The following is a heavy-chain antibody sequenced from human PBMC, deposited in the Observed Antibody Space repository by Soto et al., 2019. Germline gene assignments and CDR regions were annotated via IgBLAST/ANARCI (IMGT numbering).Heavy chain of an antibody. CDR1: GFTLSRYG. CDR2: ISFEGSTQ. V-gene: IGHV3-30*05. Sequence: QVQLVESGGGVVQPGRSLRLSCAASGFTLSRYGMHWVRQAPGKGLEWVAVISFEGSTQYYADSVKGRFTISRDKSKDTPSLPTHSLRPEDTAVYYCARGAEHQVLSRDYFYGMDVWGEGTTVSVSS. J-gene: IGHJ6*02. D-gene: IGHD2-8*01. CDR3: ARGAEHQVLSRDYFYGMDV.